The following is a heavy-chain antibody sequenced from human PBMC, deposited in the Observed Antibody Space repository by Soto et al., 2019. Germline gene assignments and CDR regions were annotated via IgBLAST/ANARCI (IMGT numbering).Heavy chain of an antibody. CDR1: GFTFSSYG. V-gene: IGHV3-30*18. Sequence: QVQLVESGGGVVQPGRSLRLSCAVSGFTFSSYGMHWVRQAPDKGLEWVAVISYDGSNKYYADSVKGRFTISRDNSKNSLYLQMNSRRTEDTGVYYCAKDLVSYGDHEAALEPMDVWGQGTTVTVSS. CDR3: AKDLVSYGDHEAALEPMDV. CDR2: ISYDGSNK. D-gene: IGHD4-17*01. J-gene: IGHJ6*02.